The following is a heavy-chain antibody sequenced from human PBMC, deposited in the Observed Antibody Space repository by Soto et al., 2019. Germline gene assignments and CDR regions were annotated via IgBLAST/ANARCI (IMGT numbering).Heavy chain of an antibody. J-gene: IGHJ4*02. CDR3: TRRPVYSGNRESDS. CDR1: GGSIRGSPYY. D-gene: IGHD1-26*01. CDR2: VYYSGGA. Sequence: NPSETLSLTCTVSGGSIRGSPYYWGWIRQSPGKGLEWIGSVYYSGGANSNPSLGSRVTISVDTSRNQFSLKLFYVTAADTAVYYCTRRPVYSGNRESDSWGQGTLVTVSS. V-gene: IGHV4-39*01.